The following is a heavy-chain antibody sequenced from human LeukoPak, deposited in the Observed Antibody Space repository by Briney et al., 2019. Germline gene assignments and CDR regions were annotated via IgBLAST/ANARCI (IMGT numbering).Heavy chain of an antibody. V-gene: IGHV1-69*05. Sequence: SVKVSCKASGGTFSSYAISWVRQAPGQGIEWMGGIIPIFGTANYAQKFQGRVTITTDESTSTAYMELSSLRSEDTAVYYCATPRPSGSYLGSFDYWGQGTLVTVSS. D-gene: IGHD3-10*01. J-gene: IGHJ4*02. CDR1: GGTFSSYA. CDR2: IIPIFGTA. CDR3: ATPRPSGSYLGSFDY.